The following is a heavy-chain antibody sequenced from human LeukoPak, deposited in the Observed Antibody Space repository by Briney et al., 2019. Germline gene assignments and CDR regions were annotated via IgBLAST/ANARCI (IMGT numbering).Heavy chain of an antibody. D-gene: IGHD3-22*01. Sequence: GGSLRLSCVASGFTFSSRDWMTWVRQAPGKGLEWVANIKQDGSEKNYVDSVKGRLTISRDNAKNSLYLQMNSLRAEDTALYYCQKDIYYDSSGKNAFDIWGKGTMVTVSS. J-gene: IGHJ3*02. CDR3: QKDIYYDSSGKNAFDI. CDR1: GFTFSSRDW. V-gene: IGHV3-7*03. CDR2: IKQDGSEK.